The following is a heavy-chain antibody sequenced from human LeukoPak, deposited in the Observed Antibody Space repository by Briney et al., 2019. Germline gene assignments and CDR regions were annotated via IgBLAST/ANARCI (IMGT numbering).Heavy chain of an antibody. CDR1: GFTFSSYS. V-gene: IGHV3-23*01. CDR3: AKDPYDFDY. CDR2: ISGSGGST. J-gene: IGHJ4*02. D-gene: IGHD2-8*01. Sequence: GSLRLSCAASGFTFSSYSMNWVRQAPGKGLEWVSTISGSGGSTYYADSVKGRFTISRDNSKSTFYLQMNSLRAEDTAVYYCAKDPYDFDYWGQGALVTVSS.